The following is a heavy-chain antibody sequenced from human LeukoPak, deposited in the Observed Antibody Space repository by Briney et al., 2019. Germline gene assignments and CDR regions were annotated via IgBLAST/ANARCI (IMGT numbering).Heavy chain of an antibody. V-gene: IGHV3-11*03. D-gene: IGHD3-22*01. J-gene: IGHJ3*02. Sequence: PGGSLRLSCAASGFIFSDYYMTWIRQAPGKGLEWVSYSSNSGSRTHFANSVKGRFTISRDSARNSVYLQMSSLRAEDTALYYCARLYYDRSGYYHAFDMWGAGKMVIVSS. CDR1: GFIFSDYY. CDR3: ARLYYDRSGYYHAFDM. CDR2: SSNSGSRT.